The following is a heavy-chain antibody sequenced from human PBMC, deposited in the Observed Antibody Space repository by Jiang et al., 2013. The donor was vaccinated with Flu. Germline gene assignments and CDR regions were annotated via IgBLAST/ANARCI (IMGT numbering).Heavy chain of an antibody. J-gene: IGHJ4*02. CDR1: GDSVSSNSAA. CDR3: ARDSDTVGTEAVAGFFDY. D-gene: IGHD6-19*01. CDR2: TYYRSKWYN. V-gene: IGHV6-1*01. Sequence: SQTLSLTCAISGDSVSSNSAAWNWIRQSPSRGLEWLGRTYYRSKWYNDYAVSVKSRITINPDTSKNQFSLQLNSVTPEDTAVYYCARDSDTVGTEAVAGFFDYWGQGTLVTVSS.